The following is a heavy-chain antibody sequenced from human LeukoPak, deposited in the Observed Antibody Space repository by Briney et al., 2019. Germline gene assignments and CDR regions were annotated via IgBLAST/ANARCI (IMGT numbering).Heavy chain of an antibody. D-gene: IGHD2/OR15-2a*01. CDR3: ARGIRWETTIYDYFDY. CDR2: TNPSGGSP. Sequence: ASVTVSCTTSGYTFTSYYMHWVRQAPGQGLEWMGITNPSGGSPSYAQKFQGTVTMTRDTSTSTVYMELSSLSSEDTAVYYCARGIRWETTIYDYFDYWGQGTLVTVSS. CDR1: GYTFTSYY. J-gene: IGHJ4*02. V-gene: IGHV1-46*01.